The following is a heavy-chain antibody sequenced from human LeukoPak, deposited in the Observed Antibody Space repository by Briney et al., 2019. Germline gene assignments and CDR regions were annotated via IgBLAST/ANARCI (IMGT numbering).Heavy chain of an antibody. CDR2: VSGGGTDT. V-gene: IGHV3-23*01. D-gene: IGHD3-22*01. J-gene: IGHJ4*02. CDR1: GFNFSTHL. CDR3: ARDQWFDGFDL. Sequence: GGSLRLSCTGSGFNFSTHLMTWVRQVPGKGLEWISSVSGGGTDTYYADSVKGRFIVSRDDSKSTIYLVMKGLTVEDAATYFCARDQWFDGFDLWGQGTLATVSS.